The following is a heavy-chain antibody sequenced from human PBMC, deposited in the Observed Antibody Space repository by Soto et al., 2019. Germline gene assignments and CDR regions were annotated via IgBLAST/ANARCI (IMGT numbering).Heavy chain of an antibody. V-gene: IGHV3-74*01. D-gene: IGHD6-13*01. CDR3: ARVLTSSWNWFDP. J-gene: IGHJ5*02. Sequence: EVQLVESGGGLVQPGESLRLSCAASGFTFSSYWMHWVRQAPGKGLVWVSRINSDGSRTNYADSVKGRFTVSRDNAKNTQYLQMNSLRAEDTAVYYCARVLTSSWNWFDPWGQGTLVTVSS. CDR1: GFTFSSYW. CDR2: INSDGSRT.